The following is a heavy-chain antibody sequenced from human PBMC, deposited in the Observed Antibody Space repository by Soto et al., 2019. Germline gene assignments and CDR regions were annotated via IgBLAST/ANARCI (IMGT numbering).Heavy chain of an antibody. D-gene: IGHD3-22*01. CDR3: ARVTYYYDSSGSDAFDI. CDR2: IYSGGST. CDR1: GFTVSSNY. V-gene: IGHV3-66*01. Sequence: GGSLRLSCAASGFTVSSNYMSWVRQAPGKGLEWVSVIYSGGSTYYADSVKGRFTISRHNSKNTLYLQMNSLRAEDTAVYYCARVTYYYDSSGSDAFDIWGHGTMVTVSS. J-gene: IGHJ3*02.